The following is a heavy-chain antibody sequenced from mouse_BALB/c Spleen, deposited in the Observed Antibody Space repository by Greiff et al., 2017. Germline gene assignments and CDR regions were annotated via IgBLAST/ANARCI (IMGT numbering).Heavy chain of an antibody. J-gene: IGHJ3*01. Sequence: VQLKQFGAELVKPGASVKLSCTASGFNIKDTYMHWVKQRPEQGLEWIGRIDPANGNTKYDPKFQGKATITADTSSNTAYLQLSSLTSEDTAVYYCARSGGYYSAWFAYWGQGTLVTVSA. V-gene: IGHV14-3*02. CDR1: GFNIKDTY. CDR3: ARSGGYYSAWFAY. CDR2: IDPANGNT. D-gene: IGHD2-3*01.